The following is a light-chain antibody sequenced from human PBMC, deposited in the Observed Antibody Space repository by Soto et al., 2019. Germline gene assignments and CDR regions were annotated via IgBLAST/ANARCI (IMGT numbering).Light chain of an antibody. V-gene: IGLV2-14*01. CDR3: SSYTSSSTPYV. CDR1: SSDVGGYNY. J-gene: IGLJ1*01. CDR2: DVS. Sequence: QPALTQPASVSGSPVQSITISCTGTSSDVGGYNYVSWYQQHPGKAPKLMIYDVSNRPSGVSNRFSGSKSGNTASLTISGLQAEDEADYYCSSYTSSSTPYVFGTGTKVTVL.